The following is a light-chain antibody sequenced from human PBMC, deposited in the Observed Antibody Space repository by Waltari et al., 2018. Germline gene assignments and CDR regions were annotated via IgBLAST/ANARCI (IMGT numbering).Light chain of an antibody. CDR2: AVT. Sequence: QSALTQPASVSGSPGQSITISCAGTSSDVGGYDIVSWYQHHQDKAPKLLIYAVTKRPSGVSNRFSGSKSGNTASLTISGLQAEDEATYYCCSYLERTVFGGGTKLTVL. J-gene: IGLJ2*01. CDR1: SSDVGGYDI. V-gene: IGLV2-23*02. CDR3: CSYLERTV.